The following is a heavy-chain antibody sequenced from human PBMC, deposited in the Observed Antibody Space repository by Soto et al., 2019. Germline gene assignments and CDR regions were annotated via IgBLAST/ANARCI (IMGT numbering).Heavy chain of an antibody. V-gene: IGHV3-33*01. CDR1: GFTFSSFG. CDR2: IWYDGRKK. Sequence: GGSLRLSCAASGFTFSSFGMHWVRQAPGKGLERVSLIWYDGRKKSYGDNAKNSVYLEMNSLSAEDTALYYCARESEDLTSNFDYWGQGTLVTVSS. J-gene: IGHJ4*02. CDR3: ARESEDLTSNFDY.